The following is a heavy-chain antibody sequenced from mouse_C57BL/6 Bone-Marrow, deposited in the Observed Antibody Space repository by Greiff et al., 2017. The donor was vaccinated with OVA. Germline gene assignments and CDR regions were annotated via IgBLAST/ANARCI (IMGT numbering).Heavy chain of an antibody. D-gene: IGHD1-1*02. J-gene: IGHJ1*03. CDR3: AFYYGGRYRYFDV. CDR2: INPNYGTT. Sequence: VQLQQSGPELVKPGASVKISCKASGYSFTDYNMNWVKQSNGKSLEWIGVINPNYGTTSYNQKFKGKATLTVDQSSSTAYMQHNSLTSEDSAVYYCAFYYGGRYRYFDVWGTGTTVTVSS. V-gene: IGHV1-39*01. CDR1: GYSFTDYN.